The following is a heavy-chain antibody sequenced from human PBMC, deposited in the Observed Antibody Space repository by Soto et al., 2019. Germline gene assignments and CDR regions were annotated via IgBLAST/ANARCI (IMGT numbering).Heavy chain of an antibody. CDR1: GGTFTSYD. J-gene: IGHJ4*02. V-gene: IGHV1-8*01. CDR2: MNPNSGNT. CDR3: ARANSGDSNYFDY. Sequence: ASVKASCKASGGTFTSYDINWVRQATGQGLEWMGWMNPNSGNTGYAQKFQGRVTMTRNPSISTAYMELSSLTSEDTAIYYCARANSGDSNYFDYWGQGTPVTVSS. D-gene: IGHD2-21*02.